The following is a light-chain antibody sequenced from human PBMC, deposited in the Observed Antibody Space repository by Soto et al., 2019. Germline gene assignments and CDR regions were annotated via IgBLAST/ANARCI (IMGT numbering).Light chain of an antibody. CDR2: GNS. CDR3: QSYDSSLSSYV. J-gene: IGLJ1*01. Sequence: QSVLTQPPSVSGAPGQRVTISCTGSSSNIGAGYDVHWYQQLPGTAPKLLIYGNSNRPSGVPDRFSGSKSGTSASLSITGLHAEYEADYYCQSYDSSLSSYVFGTWTKVTVL. V-gene: IGLV1-40*01. CDR1: SSNIGAGYD.